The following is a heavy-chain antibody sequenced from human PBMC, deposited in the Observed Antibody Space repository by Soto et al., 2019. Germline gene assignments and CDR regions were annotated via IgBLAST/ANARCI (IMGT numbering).Heavy chain of an antibody. V-gene: IGHV2-5*02. CDR3: AHTMAPRIFDS. J-gene: IGHJ4*02. Sequence: QITLKEAGPTLVKPTQTLTLTCSFSGFSLITSGVGVGWIRQPPGKALEWLALIYWDDDTGYSTSLRNRLTITXXTSRNQVVLTMTNMDPADTATYYCAHTMAPRIFDSWGQGTLVTVSS. CDR1: GFSLITSGVG. CDR2: IYWDDDT.